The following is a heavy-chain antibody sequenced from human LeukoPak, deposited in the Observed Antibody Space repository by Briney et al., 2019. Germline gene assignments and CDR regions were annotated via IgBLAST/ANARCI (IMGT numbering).Heavy chain of an antibody. V-gene: IGHV1-18*01. Sequence: PGASVKVSCKASGYTFTSYGISWVRQAPGQGLEWMGWISAYNGNTNYAQKLQGRVTMTTDTSTSTAYMELRSLRSDDTAVYYCARDVYYGSGRLNWIDPWGQGTLVTVSS. CDR2: ISAYNGNT. J-gene: IGHJ5*02. CDR3: ARDVYYGSGRLNWIDP. D-gene: IGHD3-10*01. CDR1: GYTFTSYG.